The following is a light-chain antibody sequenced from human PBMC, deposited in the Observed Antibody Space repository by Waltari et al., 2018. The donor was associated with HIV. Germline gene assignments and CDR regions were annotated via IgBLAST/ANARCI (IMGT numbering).Light chain of an antibody. J-gene: IGLJ2*01. Sequence: QSALPQPASVSGPPGRSITIPSPGTSSDVGGNNFVSCYHKHPGNAPKLIIYEGDRRPSGVSYRFTGSKAGSTASLTISGLQAEDEADYYCCSYAGSSTYVVFGGGTQLTVL. V-gene: IGLV2-23*01. CDR2: EGD. CDR1: SSDVGGNNF. CDR3: CSYAGSSTYVV.